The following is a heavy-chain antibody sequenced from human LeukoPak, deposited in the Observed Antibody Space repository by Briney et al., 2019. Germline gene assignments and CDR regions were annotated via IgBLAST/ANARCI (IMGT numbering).Heavy chain of an antibody. CDR1: GYTFTGYY. Sequence: ASVKVSCKASGYTFTGYYMHWVRQAPGQGLEWVGWINPNSGGTNYAQKFQGRDTMTRDTSNSTDYMELSRLRSDDTAVYYCARDPSSGCVDYWGQGTLVTVSS. CDR3: ARDPSSGCVDY. V-gene: IGHV1-2*02. D-gene: IGHD6-19*01. CDR2: INPNSGGT. J-gene: IGHJ4*02.